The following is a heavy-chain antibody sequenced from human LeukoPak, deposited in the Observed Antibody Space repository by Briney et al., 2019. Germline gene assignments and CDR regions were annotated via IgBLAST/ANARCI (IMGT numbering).Heavy chain of an antibody. Sequence: GASVKVSCKASGGTFSSYAISWVRQAPGQGLEWMGRIIPILGIANYAQKFQGRVTITADKSTSTAYMELSSLRSEDTAVYYCAGVSRGDGYNKPPLDDWGQGTLVTVSS. CDR3: AGVSRGDGYNKPPLDD. J-gene: IGHJ4*02. D-gene: IGHD5-24*01. CDR1: GGTFSSYA. V-gene: IGHV1-69*04. CDR2: IIPILGIA.